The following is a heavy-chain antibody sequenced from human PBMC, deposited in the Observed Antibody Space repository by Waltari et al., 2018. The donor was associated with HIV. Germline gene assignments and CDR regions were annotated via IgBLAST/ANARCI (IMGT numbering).Heavy chain of an antibody. D-gene: IGHD2-15*01. CDR2: ISSTSNTI. Sequence: EVQLVESGGGLVQPGGSLRLPCAAHGCLFSSYSMTWVRQAPGKGLEWVSYISSTSNTIYYADSVKGRFTVSRDNAKNSLSLQMNSLRAEDTAVYFCAKEVVALPHYYYYGLDVWGQGTTVTVSS. CDR3: AKEVVALPHYYYYGLDV. CDR1: GCLFSSYS. V-gene: IGHV3-48*04. J-gene: IGHJ6*02.